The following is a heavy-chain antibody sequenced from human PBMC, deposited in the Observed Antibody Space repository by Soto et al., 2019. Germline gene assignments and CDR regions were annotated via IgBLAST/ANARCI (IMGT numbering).Heavy chain of an antibody. CDR1: GFTFDDYA. CDR3: AKDAGGSYDYYFYAMDV. D-gene: IGHD1-26*01. J-gene: IGHJ6*01. V-gene: IGHV3-9*01. Sequence: PGGSLRLSCAASGFTFDDYAMHWVRQAPGKGLEWVSSITWNSGSLGYADSVRGRFTISRDNAKNSLYLQMNTLRAEDTALYYCAKDAGGSYDYYFYAMDVWGQGTTVTVSS. CDR2: ITWNSGSL.